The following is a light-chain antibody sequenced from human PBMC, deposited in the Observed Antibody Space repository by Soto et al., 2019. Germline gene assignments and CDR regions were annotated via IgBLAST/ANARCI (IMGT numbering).Light chain of an antibody. Sequence: QPVLTQPPSVSAAPGQTVTISCSGSSSNIGNNYVSWYQQFPGTAPKVLIHDNNKRPSGIPDRFSGSKSGTSATLRITGIQTGDEADYYCGTWDSSLNAGWVFGRGTKLTVL. J-gene: IGLJ3*02. CDR3: GTWDSSLNAGWV. V-gene: IGLV1-51*01. CDR1: SSNIGNNY. CDR2: DNN.